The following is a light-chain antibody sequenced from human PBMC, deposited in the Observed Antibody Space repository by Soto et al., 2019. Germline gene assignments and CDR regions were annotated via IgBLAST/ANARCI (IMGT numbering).Light chain of an antibody. J-gene: IGLJ2*01. V-gene: IGLV2-23*03. CDR3: CSYAGSSTFVI. CDR2: EGS. Sequence: QSALTQPASVSGSPGQSITISCTGTSSDVGSYNLVSWYQQHPGKAPKFMIYEGSKRPSGVSNRFSGSKSGNTASLTISWLQAEDEADYYCCSYAGSSTFVIFGGAIKLTVL. CDR1: SSDVGSYNL.